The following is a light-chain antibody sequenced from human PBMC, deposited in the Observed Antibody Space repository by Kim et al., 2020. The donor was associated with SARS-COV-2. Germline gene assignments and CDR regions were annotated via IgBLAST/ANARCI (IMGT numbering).Light chain of an antibody. CDR2: DAF. J-gene: IGKJ4*01. CDR1: QSISSY. Sequence: EIVLTQSPATLSLSPGERATLSCRASQSISSYLAWYQQKPGQAPRLLIYDAFKRATGIPARFSGSGSGTDFTLTISSLEPEDFAVYYCQHRSNCPLTFGGGTKVEIK. V-gene: IGKV3-11*01. CDR3: QHRSNCPLT.